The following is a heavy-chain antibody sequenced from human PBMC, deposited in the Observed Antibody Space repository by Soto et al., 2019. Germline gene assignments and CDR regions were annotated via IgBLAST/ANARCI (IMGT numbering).Heavy chain of an antibody. Sequence: GGSLRLSCAASGFTFSSYWMSWVRQAPGKGLEWVAVISYDGSNKYYADSVKGRFTISRDNSKNTLYLQMNSLRAEDTAVYYCAKGVRGSSENFDYWGQGTLVTVSS. CDR2: ISYDGSNK. CDR1: GFTFSSYW. D-gene: IGHD6-6*01. V-gene: IGHV3-30*18. CDR3: AKGVRGSSENFDY. J-gene: IGHJ4*02.